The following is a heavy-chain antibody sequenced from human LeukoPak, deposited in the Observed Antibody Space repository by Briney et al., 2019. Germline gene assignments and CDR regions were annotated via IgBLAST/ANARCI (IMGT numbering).Heavy chain of an antibody. V-gene: IGHV3-23*01. CDR3: AKGSRGSYDY. J-gene: IGHJ4*02. D-gene: IGHD1-26*01. Sequence: GGSLRLSCAASGFTFNSYAMTWVRQAPEKGLEWVSSIIDSGISTYCGDSVKGRFTISRDNSKNTLYLQMNSLRAEDTAVYYCAKGSRGSYDYWGQGALVTVSS. CDR2: IIDSGIST. CDR1: GFTFNSYA.